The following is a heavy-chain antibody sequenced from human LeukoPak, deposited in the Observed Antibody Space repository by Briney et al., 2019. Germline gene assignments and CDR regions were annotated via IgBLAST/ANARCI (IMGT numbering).Heavy chain of an antibody. Sequence: ASVKVSCKASGYTFTSYYMRWVRQAPGQGLEWMGIINPSGGSTSYAQKFQGRVTMTRDTSTSTVYMELSSLRSEDTAVYYCARVHRDVWFDPWGQGTLVTVSS. J-gene: IGHJ5*02. CDR2: INPSGGST. CDR3: ARVHRDVWFDP. CDR1: GYTFTSYY. V-gene: IGHV1-46*01.